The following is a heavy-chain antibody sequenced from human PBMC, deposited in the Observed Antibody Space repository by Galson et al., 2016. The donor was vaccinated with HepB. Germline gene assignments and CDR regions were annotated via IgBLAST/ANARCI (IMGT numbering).Heavy chain of an antibody. CDR2: ISDSGGST. J-gene: IGHJ6*02. CDR3: AKDGFKIFGVVTYYYYGMDV. CDR1: GFTFSNHA. D-gene: IGHD3-3*01. V-gene: IGHV3-23*01. Sequence: SLRLSCAASGFTFSNHAMTWVRQAPGKGLEWVSGISDSGGSTYYTDSVKGRFTISRDNSRSTLYLEMNSLIVEDTAVYYCAKDGFKIFGVVTYYYYGMDVWGQGTTVTVSS.